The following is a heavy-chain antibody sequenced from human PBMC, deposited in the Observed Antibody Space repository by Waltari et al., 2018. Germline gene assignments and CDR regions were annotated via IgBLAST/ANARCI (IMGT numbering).Heavy chain of an antibody. J-gene: IGHJ2*01. CDR2: FKSKADGGTT. D-gene: IGHD1-26*01. Sequence: ELQLVESGGGLVKPGGSLRLSCAASGFTFTKGWMSWVRQAPGKGLEWVGRFKSKADGGTTDCAAPVKGRFSVSRDDSRNTFFLQMNSLKIEDTAVYYCATERSRTSWYFDLWGRGTLVTVSS. CDR3: ATERSRTSWYFDL. V-gene: IGHV3-15*01. CDR1: GFTFTKGW.